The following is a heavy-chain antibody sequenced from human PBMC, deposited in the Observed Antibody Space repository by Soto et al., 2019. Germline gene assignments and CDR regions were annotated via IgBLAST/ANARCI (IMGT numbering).Heavy chain of an antibody. Sequence: SETLSLTCTVSGGSISSGGYYWSWIRQHPGKGLEWIGYIYYSGSTYYNPSLKSRVTISVDTSKNQFSLKLSSVTAADTAVYYCARDNRLNRDIVVVVAATEPLSYFDYWGKGTLVTVSS. V-gene: IGHV4-31*03. J-gene: IGHJ4*02. CDR2: IYYSGST. D-gene: IGHD2-15*01. CDR1: GGSISSGGYY. CDR3: ARDNRLNRDIVVVVAATEPLSYFDY.